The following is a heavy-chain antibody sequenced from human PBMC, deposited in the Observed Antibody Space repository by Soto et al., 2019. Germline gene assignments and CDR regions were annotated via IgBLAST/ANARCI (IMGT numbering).Heavy chain of an antibody. CDR2: IYYSGST. J-gene: IGHJ4*02. CDR3: ARRAEGYDFWSGYTFDY. CDR1: GGSISSSSYY. V-gene: IGHV4-39*01. Sequence: QLQLQESGPGLVKPSETLSLTCTVSGGSISSSSYYWGWIRQPPGKGLEWIGSIYYSGSTYYNPSLKSRVTISVDTSKNQFSLKLSSVTAADTAVYYCARRAEGYDFWSGYTFDYWGQGTLVTVSS. D-gene: IGHD3-3*01.